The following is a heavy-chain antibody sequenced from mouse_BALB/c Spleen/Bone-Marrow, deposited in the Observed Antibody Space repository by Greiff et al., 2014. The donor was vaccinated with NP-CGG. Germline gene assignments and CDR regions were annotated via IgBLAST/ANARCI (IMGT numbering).Heavy chain of an antibody. D-gene: IGHD3-3*01. CDR2: IHYSGST. V-gene: IGHV3-1*02. Sequence: VQLQQSGPDLVKPSQSLSLTCTVTGYSITSGYTWHWIRQFPGNTLEWMGYIHYSGSTNYNPSLKSRISITRDTSKNQFFLQLNSVTTEDTATYFCSKGTYAMDYWGQGTSVTVS. CDR1: GYSITSGYT. J-gene: IGHJ4*01. CDR3: SKGTYAMDY.